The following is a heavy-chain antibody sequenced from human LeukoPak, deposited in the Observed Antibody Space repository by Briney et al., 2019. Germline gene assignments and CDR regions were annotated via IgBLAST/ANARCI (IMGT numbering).Heavy chain of an antibody. D-gene: IGHD3-10*01. J-gene: IGHJ4*02. CDR2: ISGSGGST. CDR3: VRDLAYGSGSYEIFDN. CDR1: GFTFSSYA. V-gene: IGHV3-23*01. Sequence: GGSLRLSCAASGFTFSSYAISWVRQAPGKGLEWVSAISGSGGSTYYADSVKGRFTISRDNAKNTLYLQMNSLRAEDTAVYYCVRDLAYGSGSYEIFDNWGQGTLVTVSS.